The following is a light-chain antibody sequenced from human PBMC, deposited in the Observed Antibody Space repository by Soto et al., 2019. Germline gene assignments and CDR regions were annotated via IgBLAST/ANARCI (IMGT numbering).Light chain of an antibody. CDR3: SSYTSSSTDVI. V-gene: IGLV2-14*01. Sequence: QSALTQPASVSGSPGQSITISCTGTSSDVGGYNYVSWYQQHPGKAPKLMIYEVSNRPSGVSNRFSGSKSGNTASLTIAGLQAEDEDDSSCSSYTSSSTDVIFGGGTKLTVL. CDR2: EVS. J-gene: IGLJ2*01. CDR1: SSDVGGYNY.